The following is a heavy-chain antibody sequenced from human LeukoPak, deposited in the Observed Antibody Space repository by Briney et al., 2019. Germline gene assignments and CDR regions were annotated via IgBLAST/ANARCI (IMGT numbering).Heavy chain of an antibody. CDR3: ARVASGYCAYYFDY. D-gene: IGHD3-3*01. CDR2: IYTSGST. V-gene: IGHV4-4*07. CDR1: GDSISSYY. Sequence: SETLLHTCTVSGDSISSYYWSWIRQPAGRGLEWIGRIYTSGSTNYNPSLKSRVTMSVDTSKNLFSLKVNSVTAADTAVYFCARVASGYCAYYFDYWGQGNLVTVSS. J-gene: IGHJ4*02.